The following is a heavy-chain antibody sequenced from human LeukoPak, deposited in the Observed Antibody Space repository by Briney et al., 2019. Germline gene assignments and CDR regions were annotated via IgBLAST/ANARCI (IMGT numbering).Heavy chain of an antibody. D-gene: IGHD3-16*01. CDR2: ISYDGSNK. CDR1: GFTFSSYG. V-gene: IGHV3-30*03. Sequence: GGSLRLSCAASGFTFSSYGMHWVRQAPGKGLEWVAVISYDGSNKYYADSVRGRFTIFRENAKNSLYLQMNSLRAEDTAVYYCARAQPPYHGRLDSWGQGILVTVSS. CDR3: ARAQPPYHGRLDS. J-gene: IGHJ5*01.